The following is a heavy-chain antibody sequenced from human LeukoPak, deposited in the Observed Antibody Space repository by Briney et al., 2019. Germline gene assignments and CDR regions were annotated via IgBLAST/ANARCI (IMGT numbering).Heavy chain of an antibody. CDR1: GYSISSGYQ. J-gene: IGHJ5*02. Sequence: SETLSLTCAVSGYSISSGYQWAWIRQPPGKTLEWIGSIFHTGSAHYNPSLQSRVTISVDTSTNHFSLRLSSVTAADTAVYYCARDPRWLTPDCTSIRCYENYFDPWGQGILVTVSS. D-gene: IGHD2-2*01. V-gene: IGHV4-38-2*02. CDR3: ARDPRWLTPDCTSIRCYENYFDP. CDR2: IFHTGSA.